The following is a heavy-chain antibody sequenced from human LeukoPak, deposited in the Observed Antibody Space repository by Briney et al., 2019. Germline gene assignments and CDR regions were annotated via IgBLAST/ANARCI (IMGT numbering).Heavy chain of an antibody. J-gene: IGHJ3*02. CDR1: GFTFSSYSMN. CDR3: ASHPPIGALDI. Sequence: PGGSLRLSCAASGFTFSSYSMNWVRQAPGKGLEWIGSIHYSGSTHYNPSLKSRVTISVDTSKNQFSLKLRSVTAADTAVYYCASHPPIGALDIWGRGTMVTGSS. V-gene: IGHV4-59*05. D-gene: IGHD3-16*01. CDR2: IHYSGST.